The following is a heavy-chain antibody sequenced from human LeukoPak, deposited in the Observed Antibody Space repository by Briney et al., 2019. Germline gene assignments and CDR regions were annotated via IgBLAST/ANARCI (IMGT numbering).Heavy chain of an antibody. CDR3: ARTHDYVSSGLDY. J-gene: IGHJ4*02. CDR1: GYTFTGYY. D-gene: IGHD3-22*01. CDR2: INPTGGST. Sequence: ASVKVSCKASGYTFTGYYIHWVRQAPGQGLEWMGVINPTGGSTNYAQKFQGRVTMTRDTSTSTVYMELTSLISEDTAMYFCARTHDYVSSGLDYWGQGTLVTVSS. V-gene: IGHV1-46*01.